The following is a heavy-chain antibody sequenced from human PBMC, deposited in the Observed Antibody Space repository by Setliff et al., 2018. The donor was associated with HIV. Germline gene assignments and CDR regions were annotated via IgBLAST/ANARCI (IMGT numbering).Heavy chain of an antibody. Sequence: GESLKISCGTSGFTFINAWMSWVRQAPGKGLEWVGRIKGKSDGGTIEYNAPVKGRFTISRDDSKKTLYVQLNSLKVEDTAVYYCSSERGGLFREFDSATSDFWGQGTLVTVSS. J-gene: IGHJ4*02. CDR2: IKGKSDGGTI. D-gene: IGHD3-10*02. V-gene: IGHV3-15*01. CDR3: SSERGGLFREFDSATSDF. CDR1: GFTFINAW.